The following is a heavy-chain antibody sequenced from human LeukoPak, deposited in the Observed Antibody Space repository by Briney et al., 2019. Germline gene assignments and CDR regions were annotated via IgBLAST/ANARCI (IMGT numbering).Heavy chain of an antibody. D-gene: IGHD3-3*01. V-gene: IGHV4-38-2*02. Sequence: SETLSLTCIVSGYSISSGYYWGWIRQPPGKGLEWIGNIHHSGSTYYNPSLKSRVTISVDTSKNQLSLKLSSVTAADTAVYCCARHRRRGMSITIFGVAGPFDYWGQGTLVTVSS. CDR1: GYSISSGYY. CDR2: IHHSGST. CDR3: ARHRRRGMSITIFGVAGPFDY. J-gene: IGHJ4*02.